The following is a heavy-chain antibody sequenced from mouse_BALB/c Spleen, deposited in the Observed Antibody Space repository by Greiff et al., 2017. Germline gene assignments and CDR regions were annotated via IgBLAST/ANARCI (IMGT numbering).Heavy chain of an antibody. D-gene: IGHD1-1*01. CDR1: GYAFTNYL. CDR3: ARPLYYGSSHRWYFDV. CDR2: INPGSGGT. V-gene: IGHV1-54*01. J-gene: IGHJ1*01. Sequence: VQLQQSGAELVRPGTSVKVSCKASGYAFTNYLIEWVKQRPGQGLVWIGVINPGSGGTNYNEKFKGKATLTADKSSSTAYMQLSSLTSDDSAVYFCARPLYYGSSHRWYFDVWGAGTTVTVSS.